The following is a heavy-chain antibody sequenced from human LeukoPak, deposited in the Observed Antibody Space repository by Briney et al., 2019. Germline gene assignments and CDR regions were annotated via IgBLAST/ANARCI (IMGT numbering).Heavy chain of an antibody. Sequence: GESLKISCKGSGYSFTNYWIGWVRQMPGKGLEWMGIIYPGDSDTRYSPSFQGQVTISADKSISTAYLQWSSLKASDTAMYHCARLGRVGDSSESNDAFDIWGQGTMVTVSS. CDR2: IYPGDSDT. CDR3: ARLGRVGDSSESNDAFDI. D-gene: IGHD2-21*01. V-gene: IGHV5-51*01. CDR1: GYSFTNYW. J-gene: IGHJ3*02.